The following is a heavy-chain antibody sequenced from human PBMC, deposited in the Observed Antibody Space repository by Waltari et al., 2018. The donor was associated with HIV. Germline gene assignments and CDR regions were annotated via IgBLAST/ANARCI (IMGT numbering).Heavy chain of an antibody. CDR1: GFTFDDYA. J-gene: IGHJ4*02. CDR2: ISWNSGSI. CDR3: AKGPFDY. Sequence: EVQLVESGGGLVQPGRSLKLSCAASGFTFDDYAIHWVRQAPGKGLEGVAGISWNSGSIGYEDSVKGRFTISRDNAKNSVYLEMNSLRTEDTALYYCAKGPFDYWGQGTLVTVSS. V-gene: IGHV3-9*01.